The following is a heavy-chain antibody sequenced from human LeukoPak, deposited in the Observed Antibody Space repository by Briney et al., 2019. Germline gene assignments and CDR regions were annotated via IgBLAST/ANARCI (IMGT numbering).Heavy chain of an antibody. CDR3: ARSESGYYDSSGYYPGY. CDR2: INPSGGST. Sequence: ASVTVSFKASGYTFTSYYMHWVRQAPGQGLEWMGIINPSGGSTSYAQKFQGRVTMTRDTSTSTVYMELSSLRSEDTAVYYCARSESGYYDSSGYYPGYWGREPWSPSPQ. CDR1: GYTFTSYY. V-gene: IGHV1-46*01. D-gene: IGHD3-22*01. J-gene: IGHJ4*02.